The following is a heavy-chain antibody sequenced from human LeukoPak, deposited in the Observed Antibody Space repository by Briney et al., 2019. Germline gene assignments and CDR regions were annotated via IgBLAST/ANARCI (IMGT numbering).Heavy chain of an antibody. CDR1: GGSISSYY. CDR3: AREGGGIAVAGTSLPSYYYYMDV. Sequence: SETLSLTCTVSGGSISSYYWSWIRQPPGKGLEWIGYIYYSGSTNYNPSLKSRVTISVDTSKNQFSLKLSSVTAADTAVYYCAREGGGIAVAGTSLPSYYYYMDVWGKGTTVTISS. V-gene: IGHV4-59*01. D-gene: IGHD6-19*01. CDR2: IYYSGST. J-gene: IGHJ6*03.